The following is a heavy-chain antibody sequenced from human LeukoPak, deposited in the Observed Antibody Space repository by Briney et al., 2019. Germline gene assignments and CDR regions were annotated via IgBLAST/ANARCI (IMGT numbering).Heavy chain of an antibody. J-gene: IGHJ4*02. CDR2: INHSGST. CDR1: GGSFSGYY. Sequence: SETLSLTCAVYGGSFSGYYWSWIRQPPGKGLEWIGEINHSGSTNYSPSLKSRLTISVDTSKNQFSLKLSSVTAADTALYCCARGGGITKYPVDNWSQGILVTVSS. D-gene: IGHD1-14*01. V-gene: IGHV4-34*01. CDR3: ARGGGITKYPVDN.